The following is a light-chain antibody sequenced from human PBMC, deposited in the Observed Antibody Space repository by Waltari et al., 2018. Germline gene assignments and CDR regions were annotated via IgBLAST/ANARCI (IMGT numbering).Light chain of an antibody. CDR2: RND. J-gene: IGLJ3*02. Sequence: HSVLTQPPPPSGTPGQMVTLSCSGTSSHLGNNVVHWYQQVPGTAPKLRIYRNDLRPSGVPDRFSASKSGTSASLAISGLQSEDEAEYYCASWDDSLNGHWVFGGGTKVTVL. V-gene: IGLV1-44*01. CDR3: ASWDDSLNGHWV. CDR1: SSHLGNNV.